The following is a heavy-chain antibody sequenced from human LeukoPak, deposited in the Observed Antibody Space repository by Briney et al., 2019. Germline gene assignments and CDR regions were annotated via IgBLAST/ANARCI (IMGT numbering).Heavy chain of an antibody. V-gene: IGHV4-39*07. CDR1: GDSISSSSYY. J-gene: IGHJ4*02. D-gene: IGHD3-22*01. CDR2: IFHSGST. CDR3: ARASYSYDINGWVPFDY. Sequence: KASETLSLTCTVSGDSISSSSYYWGWIRQPPGKGLEWIGSIFHSGSTYYNPSLKSRVTISGDTSKNQFSLRLSSVTAADTAVYYCARASYSYDINGWVPFDYWGQGTLVTVSS.